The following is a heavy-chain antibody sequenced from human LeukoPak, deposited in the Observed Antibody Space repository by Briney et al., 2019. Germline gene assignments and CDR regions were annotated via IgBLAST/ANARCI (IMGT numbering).Heavy chain of an antibody. CDR1: GFTFGSYT. J-gene: IGHJ6*03. Sequence: PGGSLRLSCAASGFTFGSYTMHWVRQAPGKGLEHVSGISSNGGSTYYANSVKGRFTISRDNSKNMLYLQMGSLRAEDLAVYYCARDREYSGYGDMDVWGKGTTVTVSS. V-gene: IGHV3-64*01. D-gene: IGHD5-12*01. CDR2: ISSNGGST. CDR3: ARDREYSGYGDMDV.